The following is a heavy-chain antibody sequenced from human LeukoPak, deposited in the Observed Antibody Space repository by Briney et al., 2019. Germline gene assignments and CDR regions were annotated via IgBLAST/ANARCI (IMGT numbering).Heavy chain of an antibody. CDR2: ISGSGGST. D-gene: IGHD1-26*01. CDR1: GFTFSNYG. V-gene: IGHV3-23*01. Sequence: PGGSLRLSCAASGFTFSNYGMSWVRQARGKGLEWVSAISGSGGSTYYADSVKGRFTISRDNSKNTLYLQMNSLRAEDTAVYYCAREVLFGGSYGFDYWGQGTLVTVSS. CDR3: AREVLFGGSYGFDY. J-gene: IGHJ4*02.